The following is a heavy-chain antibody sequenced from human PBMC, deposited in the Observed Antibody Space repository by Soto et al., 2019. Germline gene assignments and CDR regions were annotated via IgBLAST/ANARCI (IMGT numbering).Heavy chain of an antibody. Sequence: QVHLEQSGAVVKKPGASVKVACKASGYSFTTYSMHWLRQAPGQRPEWIGWLNAANGDTKYSQALQGRVTITVDTSATTVYMELSSLTSEDTAVYYCAKGGYCSTSSCVSWLDPWGQGTQVTVSP. J-gene: IGHJ5*02. CDR3: AKGGYCSTSSCVSWLDP. V-gene: IGHV1-3*01. D-gene: IGHD2-2*01. CDR1: GYSFTTYS. CDR2: LNAANGDT.